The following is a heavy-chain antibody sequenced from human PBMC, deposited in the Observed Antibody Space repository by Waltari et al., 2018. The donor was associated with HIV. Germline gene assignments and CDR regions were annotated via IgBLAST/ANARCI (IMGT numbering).Heavy chain of an antibody. Sequence: EVQLVESGGGFVQPGGCLRLSCTASGFSFRSSSMTWVRQAPGKGLEWVSYISTSSMAIFYADSVKGRFTISRDTAKNSLYLQMNSLRAEDTAVYYCARDRTRYYFDSWGQGTLVTVSS. CDR3: ARDRTRYYFDS. J-gene: IGHJ4*02. V-gene: IGHV3-48*01. CDR2: ISTSSMAI. CDR1: GFSFRSSS. D-gene: IGHD6-6*01.